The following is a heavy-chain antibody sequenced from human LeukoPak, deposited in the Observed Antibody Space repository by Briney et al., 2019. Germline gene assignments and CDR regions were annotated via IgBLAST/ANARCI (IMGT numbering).Heavy chain of an antibody. Sequence: PTETLSLTCAVSGYSISSGYYWGWIRQPPGKGLEWIGSINHSGSTYYNPSLKSRVTISVDTSKNQFSLKLSSVTAADTAVYYCARHRVTMIVVVHFDYWGQGTLVTVSS. CDR1: GYSISSGYY. J-gene: IGHJ4*02. CDR2: INHSGST. V-gene: IGHV4-38-2*01. CDR3: ARHRVTMIVVVHFDY. D-gene: IGHD3-22*01.